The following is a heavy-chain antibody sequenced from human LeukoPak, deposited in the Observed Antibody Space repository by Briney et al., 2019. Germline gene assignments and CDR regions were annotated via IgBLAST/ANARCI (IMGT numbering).Heavy chain of an antibody. CDR2: ISYDGSNK. D-gene: IGHD1-14*01. Sequence: PGGSLRLSCAASGFTFSSYAMHWVRQAPGKGLEWVAVISYDGSNKYYADSVKGRFTISRDNSKNTLYLQMNSLRAEDTAVYYYARARSIDYWGQGTLVTVSS. V-gene: IGHV3-30-3*01. CDR3: ARARSIDY. J-gene: IGHJ4*02. CDR1: GFTFSSYA.